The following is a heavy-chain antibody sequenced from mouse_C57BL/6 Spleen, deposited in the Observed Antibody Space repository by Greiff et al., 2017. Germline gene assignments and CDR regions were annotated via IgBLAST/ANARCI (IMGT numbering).Heavy chain of an antibody. J-gene: IGHJ3*01. D-gene: IGHD1-1*01. V-gene: IGHV5-4*03. CDR2: ISDGGSYT. CDR3: ARGLRGFAY. CDR1: GFTFSSYA. Sequence: EVKLMESGGGLVKPGGSLKLSCAASGFTFSSYAMSWVRQTPEKRLEWVATISDGGSYTYSPDNVMGRFTISRDNAKNNLYLQMSHLKSEDTAMYYCARGLRGFAYWGQGTLVTVSA.